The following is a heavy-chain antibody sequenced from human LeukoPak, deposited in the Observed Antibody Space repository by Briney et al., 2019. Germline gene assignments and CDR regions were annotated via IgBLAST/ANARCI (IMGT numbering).Heavy chain of an antibody. D-gene: IGHD3-22*01. V-gene: IGHV3-48*01. CDR2: IFSSSSTI. Sequence: PGRSLRLSCAASGFTFSSYGMHWVRQAPGKGLEWVSYIFSSSSTIYYADSVKGRFTISRDNAKNSLYLQMNSLRAEDTAVYYCASLPYYYDSSGYYYRLNDAFDIWGQGTMVTVSS. CDR1: GFTFSSYG. CDR3: ASLPYYYDSSGYYYRLNDAFDI. J-gene: IGHJ3*02.